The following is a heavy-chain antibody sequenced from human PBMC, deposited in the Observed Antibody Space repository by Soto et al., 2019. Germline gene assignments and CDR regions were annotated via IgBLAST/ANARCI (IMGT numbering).Heavy chain of an antibody. V-gene: IGHV3-15*02. CDR2: IKSNAYGGTI. Sequence: EVQLVESGGALVIPGGSLRLSCAASGVTFSNVWVTWVRQAPGRGLEWVGRIKSNAYGGTIDYAAPVKGRFTISRDDSRNTVSLQMNSLKSEDTAVYHCTTGLRWFGEFWGQGSRVTVSS. D-gene: IGHD3-10*01. CDR3: TTGLRWFGEF. J-gene: IGHJ4*02. CDR1: GVTFSNVW.